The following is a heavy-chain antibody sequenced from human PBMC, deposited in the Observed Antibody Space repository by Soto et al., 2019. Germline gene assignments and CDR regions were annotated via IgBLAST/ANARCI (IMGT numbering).Heavy chain of an antibody. CDR3: ARQPITNVGLTIFPAAFDI. CDR2: INYSGNT. D-gene: IGHD3-9*01. CDR1: GGSMSGGGHY. V-gene: IGHV4-31*03. Sequence: SETLSLSCTVSGGSMSGGGHYWNWIRQHPGKGLEWIGYINYSGNTYYNPSLRSRVTISIDASKNQFSLKVTSVTAADAAVYYWARQPITNVGLTIFPAAFDIWGQGTTSTISS. J-gene: IGHJ3*02.